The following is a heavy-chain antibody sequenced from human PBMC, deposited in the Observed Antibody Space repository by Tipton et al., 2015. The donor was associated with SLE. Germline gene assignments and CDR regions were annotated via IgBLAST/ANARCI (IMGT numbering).Heavy chain of an antibody. CDR3: AKAGDIVVVPAAIS. V-gene: IGHV3-23*03. CDR1: GFTFSSYA. D-gene: IGHD2-2*01. Sequence: GSLRLSCAASGFTFSSYAMSWVRQAPGKGLEWVSVIYSGGSSTYYADSVKGRSTISRDNSKSTLYLQMNSLRAEDTAVYYCAKAGDIVVVPAAISWGQGTLVTVSS. J-gene: IGHJ5*02. CDR2: IYSGGSST.